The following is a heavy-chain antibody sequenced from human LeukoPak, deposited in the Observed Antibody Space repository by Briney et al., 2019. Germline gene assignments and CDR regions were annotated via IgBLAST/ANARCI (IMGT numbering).Heavy chain of an antibody. CDR1: GSSISRYY. CDR2: IYHSGST. V-gene: IGHV4-59*01. D-gene: IGHD3-10*01. CDR3: ATDNSYGSGSYYT. Sequence: SETLSLTCTVSGSSISRYYWSWLRQPPGKGLEWIGYIYHSGSTNYSPSLKSRVTISLDKSKNQFSLKLSSVTAADTAVYYCATDNSYGSGSYYTWGQGTLVTVSS. J-gene: IGHJ4*02.